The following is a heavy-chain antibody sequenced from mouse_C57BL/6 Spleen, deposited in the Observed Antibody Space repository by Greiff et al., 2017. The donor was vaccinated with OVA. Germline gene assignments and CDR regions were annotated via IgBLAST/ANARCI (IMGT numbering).Heavy chain of an antibody. V-gene: IGHV1-72*01. D-gene: IGHD1-1*01. CDR1: GYTFTSYW. CDR2: IDPNSGGT. Sequence: QVQLQQPGAELVKPGASVKLSCKASGYTFTSYWMHWVKQRPGRGLEWIGRIDPNSGGTKYNEKFKSKATLTVDKPSSTAYMQLSSLTSAASAVSICGSLGGSNWYFDVWGTGTTVTVSS. CDR3: GSLGGSNWYFDV. J-gene: IGHJ1*03.